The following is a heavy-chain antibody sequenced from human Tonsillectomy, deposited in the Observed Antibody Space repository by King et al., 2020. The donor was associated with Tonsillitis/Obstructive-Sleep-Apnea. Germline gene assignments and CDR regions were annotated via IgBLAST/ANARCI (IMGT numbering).Heavy chain of an antibody. CDR3: ASPYVTMVRGATDAFDI. CDR2: IIPICVTA. D-gene: IGHD3-10*01. Sequence: VQLVESGAEVKKPGSSGKVSCKASGGTFSSYAISWVRQAHGQGLEWMGGIIPICVTANAPQNFQGRVAITADESTSTAYMELSSLRSEDTAVYYCASPYVTMVRGATDAFDIWGQGTMVTVSS. CDR1: GGTFSSYA. J-gene: IGHJ3*02. V-gene: IGHV1-69*01.